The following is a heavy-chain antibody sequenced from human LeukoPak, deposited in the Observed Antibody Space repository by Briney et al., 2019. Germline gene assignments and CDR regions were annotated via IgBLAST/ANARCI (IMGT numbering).Heavy chain of an antibody. CDR2: IYSDGST. CDR1: GFTVSSNY. D-gene: IGHD6-19*01. CDR3: ARTIVVAGTDWFDP. J-gene: IGHJ5*02. Sequence: PGGSLRLSCAASGFTVSSNYMSWVRQAPGKGLEWVSVIYSDGSTYYADSVKGRFTISRDNSKNTLYLQMNSLRAEDTAVYYCARTIVVAGTDWFDPWGQGTLVTVSS. V-gene: IGHV3-53*01.